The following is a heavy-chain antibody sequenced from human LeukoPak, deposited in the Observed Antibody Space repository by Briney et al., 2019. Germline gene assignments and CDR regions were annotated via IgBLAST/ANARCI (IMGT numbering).Heavy chain of an antibody. CDR3: ANGYYDSSGYLPYYYYGMDV. V-gene: IGHV1-69*13. Sequence: ASVKVSCKDSGGTFSSYAISWVRQAPGQGLEWMGGIIPIFGTANYAQKFQGRVTITADESTSTAYMELSSLRSEDTAVYYCANGYYDSSGYLPYYYYGMDVWGQGTTVTVSS. CDR1: GGTFSSYA. J-gene: IGHJ6*02. CDR2: IIPIFGTA. D-gene: IGHD3-22*01.